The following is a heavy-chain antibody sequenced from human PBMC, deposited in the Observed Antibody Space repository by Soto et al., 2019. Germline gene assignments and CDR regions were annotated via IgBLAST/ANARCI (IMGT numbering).Heavy chain of an antibody. CDR1: GFTVSSNY. J-gene: IGHJ6*02. CDR2: IYSGGST. V-gene: IGHV3-53*01. Sequence: PGGSLRLSCAASGFTVSSNYMSWVRQAPGKGLEWVSVIYSGGSTYYADSVKGRFTISRDNSKNTLYLQMNSLRAEDTAVYYCATIFAYCGGDCYGTDVWGQGTTVTVSS. D-gene: IGHD2-21*01. CDR3: ATIFAYCGGDCYGTDV.